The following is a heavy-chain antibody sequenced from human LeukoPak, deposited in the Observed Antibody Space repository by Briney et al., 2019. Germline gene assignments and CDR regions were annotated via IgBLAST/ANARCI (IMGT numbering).Heavy chain of an antibody. Sequence: SQTLSLTCTVSGGSISSGDYYWSWIRQPPGKGLEWIGYIYYSGSTYYNPSLKSRVTISVDTSNNQFSLKLSSVTAAGTAVYYCARDRITIETRAFDIWGQGTMVTVSS. CDR1: GGSISSGDYY. J-gene: IGHJ3*02. V-gene: IGHV4-30-4*08. D-gene: IGHD3-3*01. CDR2: IYYSGST. CDR3: ARDRITIETRAFDI.